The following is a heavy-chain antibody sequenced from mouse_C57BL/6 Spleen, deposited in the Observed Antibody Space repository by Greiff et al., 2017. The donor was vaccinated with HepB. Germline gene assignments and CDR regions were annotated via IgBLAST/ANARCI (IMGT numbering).Heavy chain of an antibody. CDR2: ISSGGSYT. Sequence: DVMLVESGGDLVKPGGSLKLSCAASGFTFSSYGMSWVRQTPDKRLEWVATISSGGSYTYYPDSVKGRFTISRDNAKNTLYLQMSSLKSEDTAMYYCARHGDYGDYAMDYWGQGTSVTVSS. D-gene: IGHD2-13*01. CDR3: ARHGDYGDYAMDY. CDR1: GFTFSSYG. J-gene: IGHJ4*01. V-gene: IGHV5-6*02.